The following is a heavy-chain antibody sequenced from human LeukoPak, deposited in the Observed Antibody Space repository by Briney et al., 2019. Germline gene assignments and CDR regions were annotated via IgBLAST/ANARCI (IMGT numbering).Heavy chain of an antibody. Sequence: GGSLRLSCAASGFAFSSYAMSWVRQAPGKGLEWVSAISGSGGSTYYADSVKGRFTISRDNAKNSLYLQMNSLRAEDTAVYYCATYSGYDRIFDYWGQGTLVSVSS. D-gene: IGHD5-12*01. J-gene: IGHJ4*02. V-gene: IGHV3-23*01. CDR2: ISGSGGST. CDR1: GFAFSSYA. CDR3: ATYSGYDRIFDY.